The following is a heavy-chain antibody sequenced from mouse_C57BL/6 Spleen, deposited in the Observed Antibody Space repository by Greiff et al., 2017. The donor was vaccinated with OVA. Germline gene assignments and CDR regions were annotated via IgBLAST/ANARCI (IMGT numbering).Heavy chain of an antibody. CDR1: GYAFSSSW. V-gene: IGHV1-82*01. Sequence: VQRVESGPELVKPGASVKISCKASGYAFSSSWMNWVKQRPGKGLEWIGRIYPGDGDTNYNGKFKGKATLTADKSSSTAYMQLSSLTSEDSAVYVCARPTVVADYFDYWGQGTTLTVSS. CDR3: ARPTVVADYFDY. D-gene: IGHD1-1*01. J-gene: IGHJ2*01. CDR2: IYPGDGDT.